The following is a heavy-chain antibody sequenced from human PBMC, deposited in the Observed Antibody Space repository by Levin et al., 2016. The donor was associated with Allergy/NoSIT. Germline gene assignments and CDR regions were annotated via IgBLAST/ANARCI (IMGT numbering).Heavy chain of an antibody. CDR2: IYPGDSDT. D-gene: IGHD3-22*01. CDR1: GYSFTSYW. V-gene: IGHV5-51*01. Sequence: GESLKISCQGSGYSFTSYWIGWVRQMPGKGLEWMGIIYPGDSDTRYSSSFQGQVTISADKSISTAYLQWSSLKASDTAMYYCARRSYYDSSAYYDYWGQGTLVTVSS. CDR3: ARRSYYDSSAYYDY. J-gene: IGHJ4*02.